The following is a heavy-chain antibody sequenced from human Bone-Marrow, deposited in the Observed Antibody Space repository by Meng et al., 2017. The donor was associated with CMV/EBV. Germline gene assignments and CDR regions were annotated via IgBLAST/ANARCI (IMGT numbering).Heavy chain of an antibody. CDR1: GYTFNDYY. Sequence: ASVKVSCKAAGYTFNDYYLHWVRQAPGQGLEWMGWINPNSGGTNYAQKFQGRVTMTRDTSISTAYMELSRLRSDDTAVYYCARRIEAQHNWFDPWGQGTLVTVSS. J-gene: IGHJ5*02. V-gene: IGHV1-2*02. CDR3: ARRIEAQHNWFDP. CDR2: INPNSGGT. D-gene: IGHD6-6*01.